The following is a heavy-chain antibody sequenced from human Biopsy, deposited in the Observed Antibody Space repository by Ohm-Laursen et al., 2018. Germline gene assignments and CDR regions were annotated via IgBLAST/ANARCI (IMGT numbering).Heavy chain of an antibody. Sequence: SDTLSLTWTVSGGSISNNNYYWSWIRQPPGKGLEWIGHIYYSVMTNYNPSLQSRVSISVDTSRNQVSLTLSSVTAADTAVYYCARDSGILNYGNFKYYHYYGMDVWGQGTKVTVSS. V-gene: IGHV4-61*01. CDR2: IYYSVMT. J-gene: IGHJ6*02. CDR1: GGSISNNNYY. D-gene: IGHD4-11*01. CDR3: ARDSGILNYGNFKYYHYYGMDV.